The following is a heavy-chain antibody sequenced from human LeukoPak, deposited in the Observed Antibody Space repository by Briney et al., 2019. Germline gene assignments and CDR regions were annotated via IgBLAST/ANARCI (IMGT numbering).Heavy chain of an antibody. CDR3: ARDPSLESDYGVYSAD. D-gene: IGHD4-17*01. CDR2: ITGRSSYI. J-gene: IGHJ4*02. CDR1: GFSFYRYS. Sequence: GGSLTLSCATAGFSFYRYSLIWVRQALGKGLEWVASITGRSSYIYYADSVKGRFTVSRDNAKKSLYLRMSSLRVEDTAVYYCARDPSLESDYGVYSADWGQGTLVTVAS. V-gene: IGHV3-21*01.